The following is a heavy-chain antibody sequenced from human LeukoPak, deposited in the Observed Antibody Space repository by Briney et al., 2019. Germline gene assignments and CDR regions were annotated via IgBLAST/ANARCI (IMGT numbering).Heavy chain of an antibody. J-gene: IGHJ3*02. CDR2: IYSGGTT. CDR1: GFTVSSNY. CDR3: AGWPSSSWYKVAAFGI. D-gene: IGHD6-13*01. Sequence: GGSLRLSCEASGFTVSSNYMSWGRQAPGEGLEWVSVIYSGGTTYYADSVKGRFTISRDNSKNTLYLQMNSLRAEDTAVYYCAGWPSSSWYKVAAFGIWGQGTMVTVSS. V-gene: IGHV3-53*01.